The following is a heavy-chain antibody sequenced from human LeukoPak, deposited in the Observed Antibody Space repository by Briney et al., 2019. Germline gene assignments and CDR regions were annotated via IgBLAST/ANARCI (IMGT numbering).Heavy chain of an antibody. CDR1: GFTFSSYG. CDR3: ARVGQGGYNSDY. CDR2: IWSVGSNK. J-gene: IGHJ4*02. D-gene: IGHD5-24*01. V-gene: IGHV3-33*01. Sequence: GGSLRLAWAASGFTFSSYGTHCVRQAPGKWRGWVAFIWSVGSNKFYADSVKGRFTISRDNSKNRMYRQMNSLRSDDTAVYYCARVGQGGYNSDYWGQGTLVTVSS.